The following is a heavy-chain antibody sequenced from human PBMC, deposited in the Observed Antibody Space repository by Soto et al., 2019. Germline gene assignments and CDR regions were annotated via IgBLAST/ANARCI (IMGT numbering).Heavy chain of an antibody. J-gene: IGHJ4*02. CDR3: ARWGTTGGLDV. Sequence: QVQLVESGGGVVQPGTSLRLSCVGSGFTFRSFVIHWVRQAPGKGLEWAALTSYDGSNKYYDDYVKGRFTISRDNSRNTVDLQMDSLRLEDTALYYCARWGTTGGLDVWGQGTLVSVSS. CDR1: GFTFRSFV. CDR2: TSYDGSNK. V-gene: IGHV3-30*19. D-gene: IGHD3-16*01.